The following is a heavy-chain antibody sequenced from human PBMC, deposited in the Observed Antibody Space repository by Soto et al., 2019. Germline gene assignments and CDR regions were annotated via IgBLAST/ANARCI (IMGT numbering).Heavy chain of an antibody. D-gene: IGHD3-22*01. CDR3: ARDNYESSGYYPTLYYGMDV. V-gene: IGHV4-59*01. CDR2: IHYSGST. CDR1: GGSISRYH. Sequence: SETLSLTCTVSGGSISRYHWRWIRQPPGKGLEWIGYIHYSGSTNYNPSLKSRVTMSVDTSKNHFSLKLRSATAADTAVYYCARDNYESSGYYPTLYYGMDVWGQGTTVT. J-gene: IGHJ6*02.